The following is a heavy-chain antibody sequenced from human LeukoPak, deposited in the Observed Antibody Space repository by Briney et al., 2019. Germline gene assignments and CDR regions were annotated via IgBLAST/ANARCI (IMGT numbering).Heavy chain of an antibody. D-gene: IGHD2-2*01. V-gene: IGHV3-7*05. CDR2: IKKDGGEK. J-gene: IGHJ4*02. Sequence: GGSLRLSCAASGFTFSRYWMSWVRQAPGKGLEWVANIKKDGGEKYYVDSVKGRFTISRDNAKNSLYLQMNSLRAEDTAVYYCAIAATAPSFDYWGQGTLVTVSS. CDR1: GFTFSRYW. CDR3: AIAATAPSFDY.